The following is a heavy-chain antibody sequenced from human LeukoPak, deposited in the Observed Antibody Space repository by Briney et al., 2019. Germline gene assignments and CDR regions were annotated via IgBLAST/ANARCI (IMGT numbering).Heavy chain of an antibody. CDR3: ARAIDYDILTGYYWPIDY. CDR2: ISSSSSYI. J-gene: IGHJ4*02. D-gene: IGHD3-9*01. CDR1: GFTFSSYS. V-gene: IGHV3-21*01. Sequence: GGSLRLSCAASGFTFSSYSMNWVRQAPGKGLEWVSSISSSSSYIYYADSVKGRFTISRDNAKSSLYLQMNSLRAEDTAVYYCARAIDYDILTGYYWPIDYWGQGTLVTVSS.